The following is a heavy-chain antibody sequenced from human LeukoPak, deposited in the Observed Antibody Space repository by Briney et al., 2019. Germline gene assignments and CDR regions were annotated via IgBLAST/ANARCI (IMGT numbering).Heavy chain of an antibody. Sequence: GASVKVSCKASGFTFNGYYVHWVRQAPGQGLEWMGRIHPYSGGSNSAQKFQGRVTIARDMSINTVYMELSGLRSDDTALYYCASAVPAIVIPQNGFDIWGPGTMVTVSS. CDR3: ASAVPAIVIPQNGFDI. J-gene: IGHJ3*02. CDR2: IHPYSGGS. D-gene: IGHD1-26*01. CDR1: GFTFNGYY. V-gene: IGHV1-2*06.